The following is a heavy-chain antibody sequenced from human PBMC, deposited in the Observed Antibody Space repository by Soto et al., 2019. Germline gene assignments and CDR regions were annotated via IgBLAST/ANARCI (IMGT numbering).Heavy chain of an antibody. J-gene: IGHJ4*02. D-gene: IGHD1-1*01. Sequence: QVQLVQSGAEVKKPGSSVKVSCKASGGTFSTYAISWVRQAPGQGIEWMGGIIPVFGTPNYAQEFRGRVTITADESMSTAYMELSSLRSEDTAVFFCSRARQPLAMTCFDYWGQGTLVTVSS. V-gene: IGHV1-69*01. CDR3: SRARQPLAMTCFDY. CDR1: GGTFSTYA. CDR2: IIPVFGTP.